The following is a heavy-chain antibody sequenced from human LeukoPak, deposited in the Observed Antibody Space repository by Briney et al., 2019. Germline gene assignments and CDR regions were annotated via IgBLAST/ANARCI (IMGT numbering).Heavy chain of an antibody. CDR1: GGSISSYY. Sequence: PSETLSLTCTVSGGSISSYYWSWVRQAPGKGLEWVSVIFSGGGTYYTGSVKGRFTISRDNSKNTLYLQMNSLRAEDTAVYYCARDLDGPENYWGQGTLVTVSS. CDR2: IFSGGGT. D-gene: IGHD3-3*01. J-gene: IGHJ4*02. V-gene: IGHV3-53*01. CDR3: ARDLDGPENY.